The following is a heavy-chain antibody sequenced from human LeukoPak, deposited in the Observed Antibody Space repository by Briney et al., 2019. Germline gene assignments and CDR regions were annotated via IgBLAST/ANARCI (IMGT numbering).Heavy chain of an antibody. CDR3: AKDWSHGSFDS. CDR1: GFTFSSYG. V-gene: IGHV3-30*02. D-gene: IGHD1-26*01. Sequence: PGGSLRLSCAASGFTFSSYGMHWVRQAPGKGLEWLSFIQSDGKQEHYADSVKGRFTISGDNSKKMVYLQMHSLSHDDTAVYFCAKDWSHGSFDSWGQGTLVTVSS. J-gene: IGHJ4*02. CDR2: IQSDGKQE.